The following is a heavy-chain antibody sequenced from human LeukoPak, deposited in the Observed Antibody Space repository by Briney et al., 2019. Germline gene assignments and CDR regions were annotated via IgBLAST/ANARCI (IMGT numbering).Heavy chain of an antibody. V-gene: IGHV4-61*05. D-gene: IGHD3-22*01. J-gene: IGHJ4*02. CDR3: ARDECDDNSCYSDY. CDR2: IYYSGST. Sequence: SETLSLTCTVSGGSISSSKYYWGWIRQPPGKGLEWIGYIYYSGSTNYNPSLKSRVTISVDTSKNQFSLKVRSVTAADTAIYYCARDECDDNSCYSDYWGQGNLVTVSS. CDR1: GGSISSSKYY.